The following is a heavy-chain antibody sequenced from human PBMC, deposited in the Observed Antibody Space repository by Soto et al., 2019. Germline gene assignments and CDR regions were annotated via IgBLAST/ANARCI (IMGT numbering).Heavy chain of an antibody. D-gene: IGHD3-10*01. CDR3: ASMGYHYGSGSYPLDY. CDR2: MYNSGST. V-gene: IGHV4-59*08. Sequence: QVQLQESGPGLVKPSETLSLTCTVSGGSISSYYWTWIRQPPGKGLEWIGFMYNSGSTHYNPSLTSRVTISLDTSTNQFPLNLRSVTAADTAVYYCASMGYHYGSGSYPLDYWGQGTLVTVSS. CDR1: GGSISSYY. J-gene: IGHJ4*02.